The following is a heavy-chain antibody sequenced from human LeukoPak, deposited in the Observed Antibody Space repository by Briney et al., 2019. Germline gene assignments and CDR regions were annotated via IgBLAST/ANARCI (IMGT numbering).Heavy chain of an antibody. CDR1: GDSVSSNSAA. Sequence: SQTLSLTCAISGDSVSSNSAAWNWIRQSPSRGLEWLGRTYYRTKWTNDYAVSVKSRIPLNPDTSKNQFSLQLNSVTPEDTAVYYCAKDQRLEGTNAGTVLDDWGQGILVSVTS. J-gene: IGHJ4*02. D-gene: IGHD1-1*01. CDR2: TYYRTKWTN. CDR3: AKDQRLEGTNAGTVLDD. V-gene: IGHV6-1*01.